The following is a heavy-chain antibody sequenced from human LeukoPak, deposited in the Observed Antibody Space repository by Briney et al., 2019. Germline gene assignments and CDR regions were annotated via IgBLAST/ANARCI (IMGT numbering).Heavy chain of an antibody. CDR2: ISGSGLRT. J-gene: IGHJ4*02. V-gene: IGHV3-23*01. CDR1: GFTFSSYG. D-gene: IGHD6-19*01. Sequence: GGSLRLSCAASGFTFSSYGMNWVRQAPGKGLEWVSAISGSGLRTNYADSARGRFTISRDNSKNTVDLQMDSLRAEDTAIYYCARGWMVKYYFDYWGQGTLVTVSS. CDR3: ARGWMVKYYFDY.